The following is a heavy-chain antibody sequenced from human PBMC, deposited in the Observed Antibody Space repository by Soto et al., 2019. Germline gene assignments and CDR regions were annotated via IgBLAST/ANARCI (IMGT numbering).Heavy chain of an antibody. CDR1: GFTFSRYW. V-gene: IGHV3-74*01. Sequence: GGSLRLSCVASGFTFSRYWMHWVRQAPGKGLVWVSRINSDGGSTSYADSVKGRFTISRDNAKNTLYLQMNSLRAEDTAVYYCARGQNYDYVWGSYRSNWGMDVWGQGTTVTVS. CDR3: ARGQNYDYVWGSYRSNWGMDV. D-gene: IGHD3-16*02. CDR2: INSDGGST. J-gene: IGHJ6*02.